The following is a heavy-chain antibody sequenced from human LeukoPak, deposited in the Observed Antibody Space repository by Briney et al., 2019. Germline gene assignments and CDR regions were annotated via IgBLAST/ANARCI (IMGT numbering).Heavy chain of an antibody. Sequence: SVKVSCKASGYTFTSYDINWVRQATGQGLEWMGWMNPNSGNTGYAQKFQGRVTMTRNTSISTAYMELSSLRSEDTAVYYCALSYSSGWYVFDYWGQGTLVTVSS. CDR1: GYTFTSYD. CDR3: ALSYSSGWYVFDY. J-gene: IGHJ4*02. V-gene: IGHV1-8*01. CDR2: MNPNSGNT. D-gene: IGHD6-19*01.